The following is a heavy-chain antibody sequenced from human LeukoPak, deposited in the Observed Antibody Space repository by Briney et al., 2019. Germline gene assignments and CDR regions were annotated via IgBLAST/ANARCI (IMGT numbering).Heavy chain of an antibody. CDR1: GGSFSGYY. D-gene: IGHD1-7*01. Sequence: SETLSLTCAVYGGSFSGYYWSWIRQPPGKGLEWIGEINHSGSTNYNPSLKSRVTISVDTSKNQFSLKLSSVTAADTAVYYCARDFGNSDAFDIRGQGTMVTVSS. CDR2: INHSGST. J-gene: IGHJ3*02. CDR3: ARDFGNSDAFDI. V-gene: IGHV4-34*01.